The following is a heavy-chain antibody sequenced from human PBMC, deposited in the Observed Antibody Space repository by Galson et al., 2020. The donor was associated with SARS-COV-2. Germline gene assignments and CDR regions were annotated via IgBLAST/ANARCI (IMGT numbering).Heavy chain of an antibody. CDR2: IYYSGST. Sequence: SETLSLTCTVSGGSISIDGYYWTWIRQHPGKGLEWIGHIYYSGSTFYNPALKSRFIISIDTSQNHFSLHLTSATAADTAVYYCARIYFYGSGSFHFDYWGQGTLVAGSS. CDR1: GGSISIDGYY. D-gene: IGHD3-10*01. V-gene: IGHV4-31*03. J-gene: IGHJ4*02. CDR3: ARIYFYGSGSFHFDY.